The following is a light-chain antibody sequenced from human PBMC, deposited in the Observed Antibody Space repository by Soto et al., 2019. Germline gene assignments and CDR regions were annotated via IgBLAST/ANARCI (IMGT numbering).Light chain of an antibody. CDR3: QQSDSTPYT. V-gene: IGKV1-39*01. CDR2: DAS. J-gene: IGKJ2*01. Sequence: DIQMTQSPSTLSGSVGDRVTITCRASQTISSWLAWYQQKPGKAPRLLIYDASSLLSGVPSRFSGSGSGTDFTLTIASLQPEDFSTYYCQQSDSTPYTFGQGTKV. CDR1: QTISSW.